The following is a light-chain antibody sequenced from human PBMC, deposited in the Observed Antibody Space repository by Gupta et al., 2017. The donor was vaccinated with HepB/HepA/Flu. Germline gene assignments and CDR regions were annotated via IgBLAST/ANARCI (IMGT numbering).Light chain of an antibody. J-gene: IGLJ2*01. CDR2: EVS. V-gene: IGLV2-8*01. CDR1: SSDVGRYNY. Sequence: SDLTQPPSASGSPGQSVTISCTGPSSDVGRYNYVSWYQQHPGKAPKLMIFEVSNRPSGVTDRFSGSKSGNTASLTISGLQAEDEADYYCSSYAGTNNLVVFGGGTKLTVL. CDR3: SSYAGTNNLVV.